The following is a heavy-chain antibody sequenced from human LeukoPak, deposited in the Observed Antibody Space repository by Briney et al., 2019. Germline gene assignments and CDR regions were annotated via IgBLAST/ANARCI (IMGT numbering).Heavy chain of an antibody. CDR3: AREYYDILTGYRSFDY. V-gene: IGHV3-13*04. D-gene: IGHD3-9*01. Sequence: AGGSLRLSCAASGFTFSSYDMHWVRQATGKGLEWVSAIGTAGDTYYPGSVKGRFTISRENAKNSLYLQMNSLRAGDTAVYYCAREYYDILTGYRSFDYWGQGTLVTVSS. CDR1: GFTFSSYD. CDR2: IGTAGDT. J-gene: IGHJ4*02.